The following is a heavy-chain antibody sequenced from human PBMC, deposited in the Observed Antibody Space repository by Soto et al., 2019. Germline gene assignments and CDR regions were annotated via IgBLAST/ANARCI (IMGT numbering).Heavy chain of an antibody. J-gene: IGHJ4*02. D-gene: IGHD3-9*01. CDR1: GGSFSGYY. Sequence: SETLSLTCAVYGGSFSGYYWSWIRQPPGKGLEWIGEINHSGSTNYNPSLKSRVTISVDTSKNQFSLKLSSVTAADTAVYYCARGVLRYFDWLLPNRYLDYWGQGTLVTVSS. V-gene: IGHV4-34*01. CDR2: INHSGST. CDR3: ARGVLRYFDWLLPNRYLDY.